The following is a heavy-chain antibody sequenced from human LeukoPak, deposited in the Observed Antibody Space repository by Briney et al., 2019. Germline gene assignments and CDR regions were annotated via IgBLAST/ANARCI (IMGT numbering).Heavy chain of an antibody. D-gene: IGHD3-22*01. Sequence: GGSLRLSCAASGFTFSNAWMSWVRQAPGKGLEWVGRIESKTDGGTTDYAAPVKGRFTISRDDSKNTLYLQMNSLKTEDTAVYYCTTEDDSSGYYIYWGQGTLVTVSS. J-gene: IGHJ4*02. CDR1: GFTFSNAW. CDR3: TTEDDSSGYYIY. CDR2: IESKTDGGTT. V-gene: IGHV3-15*04.